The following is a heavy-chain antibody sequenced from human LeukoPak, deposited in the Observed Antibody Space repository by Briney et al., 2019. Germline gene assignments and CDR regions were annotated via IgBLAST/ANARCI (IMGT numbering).Heavy chain of an antibody. CDR3: ARDPYDSSWGLCYFDY. CDR1: GFTFSSYW. D-gene: IGHD3-22*01. J-gene: IGHJ4*02. Sequence: GGSLRLSCAASGFTFSSYWMSWVRQAPGKGLEWVANIKQDGSDKYYVDSVKGRFTISTDNAKKSLYLQMNSLRAEDTAVYYCARDPYDSSWGLCYFDYWGQGHLVTVSS. V-gene: IGHV3-7*04. CDR2: IKQDGSDK.